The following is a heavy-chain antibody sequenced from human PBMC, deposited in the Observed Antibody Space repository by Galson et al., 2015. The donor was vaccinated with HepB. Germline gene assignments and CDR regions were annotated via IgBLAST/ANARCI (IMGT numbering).Heavy chain of an antibody. Sequence: SLRLSCAASGFPLSRYAMHWVRQAPGKGLEWVAVISYDGSNKYYADSVKGRFTISRDNSKNTLYLQMNSLRAEDTAVFYCGPSSGHSAYDLVLPVAWGQGTLVTVSS. CDR3: GPSSGHSAYDLVLPVA. J-gene: IGHJ4*02. CDR1: GFPLSRYA. D-gene: IGHD5-12*01. V-gene: IGHV3-30*04. CDR2: ISYDGSNK.